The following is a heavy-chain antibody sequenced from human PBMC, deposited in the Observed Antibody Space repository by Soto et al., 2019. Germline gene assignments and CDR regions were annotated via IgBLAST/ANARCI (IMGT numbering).Heavy chain of an antibody. CDR3: ARQMDPDTAMVTVDY. CDR2: ISAYNGNT. J-gene: IGHJ4*02. Sequence: ASVKVSCKASGYTFTSYGISWVRQAPGQGLEWMGWISAYNGNTNYAQKLQGRVTMTTDTSTSTAYMELRSLRSDDTAVYYCARQMDPDTAMVTVDYWGQGTLVTVSS. CDR1: GYTFTSYG. D-gene: IGHD5-18*01. V-gene: IGHV1-18*01.